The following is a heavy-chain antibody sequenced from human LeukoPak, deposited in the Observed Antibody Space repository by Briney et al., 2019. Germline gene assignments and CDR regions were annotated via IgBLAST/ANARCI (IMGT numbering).Heavy chain of an antibody. CDR3: ARGNHYYDNNGFDY. CDR1: GFTFSSYA. D-gene: IGHD3-22*01. CDR2: ISGHGGST. Sequence: PGGSLRLSCAASGFTFSSYAMSWVRQAPGKGLEWVSAISGHGGSTYYADSVKGRLTISRDNSKNTLFLQMNSLRAEDTAVYYCARGNHYYDNNGFDYWGQGTLFTVSS. V-gene: IGHV3-23*01. J-gene: IGHJ4*02.